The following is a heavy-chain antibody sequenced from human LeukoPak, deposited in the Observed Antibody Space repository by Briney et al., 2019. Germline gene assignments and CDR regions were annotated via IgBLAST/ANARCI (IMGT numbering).Heavy chain of an antibody. D-gene: IGHD3-3*01. V-gene: IGHV3-23*01. CDR3: AKDQGPPDYDFWSGYFHYYYYGMDV. J-gene: IGHJ6*02. Sequence: GGSLRLSCAASGFTFSSYAMSWVRQAPGKGLEWVSAISGGGGSTYYADSVKGRFTISRDNSKNTLYLQMNSLRAEDTAVYYCAKDQGPPDYDFWSGYFHYYYYGMDVWGQGTTVTVSS. CDR1: GFTFSSYA. CDR2: ISGGGGST.